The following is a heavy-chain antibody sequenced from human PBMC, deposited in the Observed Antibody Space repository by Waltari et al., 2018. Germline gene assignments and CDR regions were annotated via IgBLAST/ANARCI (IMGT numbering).Heavy chain of an antibody. CDR3: RTYYDFWSGYSFDY. V-gene: IGHV4-34*01. CDR1: GGSFSGYY. J-gene: IGHJ4*02. Sequence: QVQLQQWGAGLLKPSETLSLTCAVYGGSFSGYYWSWIRQPPGKGLEWIGEINHSGSTNYNPSLKSRVTISVDTSKNQFSLKLSSVTAADTAVYYCRTYYDFWSGYSFDYWGQGTLVTVSS. D-gene: IGHD3-3*01. CDR2: INHSGST.